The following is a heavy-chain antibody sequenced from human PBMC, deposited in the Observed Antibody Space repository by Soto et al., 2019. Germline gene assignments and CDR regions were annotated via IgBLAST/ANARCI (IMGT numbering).Heavy chain of an antibody. CDR2: IYWDDDK. CDR1: GFSLTTRGVG. Sequence: QITLKESGPTLVKPTQTLTLTCTFSGFSLTTRGVGVGWIRQPPGKALDCLALIYWDDDKRYSPSLPSTLSITKDTSKNQVVLTMTNVDPVDTATYYCAHIPNYYQYDWFDPWGQGTLVSVSS. CDR3: AHIPNYYQYDWFDP. J-gene: IGHJ5*02. V-gene: IGHV2-5*02. D-gene: IGHD3-16*01.